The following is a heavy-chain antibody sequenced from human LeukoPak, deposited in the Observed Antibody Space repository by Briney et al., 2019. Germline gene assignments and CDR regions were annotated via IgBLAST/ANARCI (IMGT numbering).Heavy chain of an antibody. D-gene: IGHD4-23*01. CDR1: GFTFSSYS. CDR3: ARDTHSRYGGNENDY. CDR2: ISSSSSYI. J-gene: IGHJ4*02. Sequence: EGSLRLSCAASGFTFSSYSMNWVRQAPGKGLEWVSSISSSSSYIYYADSVKGRFTISRDNAKNSLYLQMNSLRAEDTAVYYCARDTHSRYGGNENDYWGQGTLVTVSS. V-gene: IGHV3-21*01.